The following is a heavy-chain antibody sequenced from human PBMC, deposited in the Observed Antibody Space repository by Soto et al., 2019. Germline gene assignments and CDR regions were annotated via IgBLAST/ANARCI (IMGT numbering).Heavy chain of an antibody. V-gene: IGHV3-33*01. CDR3: ARAPGYSYGYYCYGMDV. J-gene: IGHJ6*02. CDR1: GFTFSSYG. CDR2: IWYDGSNK. Sequence: GESLKISCAASGFTFSSYGMHWVRQAPGKGLEWVAVIWYDGSNKYYADSVKGRFTISRDNSKNTLYLQMNSLRAEDTAVYYCARAPGYSYGYYCYGMDVWGQGTTVTVSS. D-gene: IGHD5-18*01.